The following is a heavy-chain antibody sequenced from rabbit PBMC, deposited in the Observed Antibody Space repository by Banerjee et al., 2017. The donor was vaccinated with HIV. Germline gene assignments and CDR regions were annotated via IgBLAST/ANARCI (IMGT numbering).Heavy chain of an antibody. CDR3: ARDLTYVIGWSFGW. Sequence: QEQLVESGGGLVKPGASLTLTCKASGVSLNDKDEMCWVRQAPGKGLEWITCINPVTGPPVYADWAKGRFTSSKTATTTVTLQMARLTAADSAACICARDLTYVIGWSFGWWGQGTLVTVS. CDR1: GVSLNDKDE. J-gene: IGHJ6*01. CDR2: INPVTGPP. D-gene: IGHD4-1*01. V-gene: IGHV1S45*01.